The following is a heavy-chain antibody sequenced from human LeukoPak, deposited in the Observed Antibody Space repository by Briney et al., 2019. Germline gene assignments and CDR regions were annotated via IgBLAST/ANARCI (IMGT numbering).Heavy chain of an antibody. J-gene: IGHJ4*02. D-gene: IGHD1-26*01. CDR1: GGSISSHY. CDR2: IYYSGST. V-gene: IGHV4-59*11. CDR3: ARDRSGSYYSYLDY. Sequence: SETLSLTCTVSGGSISSHYWSWIRQPPGKGLEWIGYIYYSGSTNYNPSLKSRVTISVDTSKNQFSLKLSSVTAADTAVYYCARDRSGSYYSYLDYWGQGTLVTVSS.